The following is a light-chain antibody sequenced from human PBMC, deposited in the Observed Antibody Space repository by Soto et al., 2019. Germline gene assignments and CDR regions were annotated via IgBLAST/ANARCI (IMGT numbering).Light chain of an antibody. CDR2: EVT. V-gene: IGLV2-8*01. CDR3: SSFASSNPWV. J-gene: IGLJ3*02. Sequence: QSALTQPPSASGSPGQSVTISCTGTSSDVGAYNYVSWYQQHAGKAPKLVIYEVTKRPSGVPDRFSGSKSANTASLTVSGLQAEDEPDYYCSSFASSNPWVFGGGTKLTVL. CDR1: SSDVGAYNY.